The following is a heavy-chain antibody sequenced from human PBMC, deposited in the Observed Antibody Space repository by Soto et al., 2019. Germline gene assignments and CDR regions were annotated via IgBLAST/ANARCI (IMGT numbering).Heavy chain of an antibody. CDR2: INAGNGNT. Sequence: QVQLVQSGAEVKKPGASVKVSCKASGYTFTSYAMHWVHQAPGQRLEWMGWINAGNGNTKYSQKFQGIVTITRDTSASTDYMELSSLRSEDTAVDYCARGSVLMVYARGSGWFDPGGQGTLVTVSS. CDR3: ARGSVLMVYARGSGWFDP. CDR1: GYTFTSYA. D-gene: IGHD2-8*01. V-gene: IGHV1-3*01. J-gene: IGHJ5*02.